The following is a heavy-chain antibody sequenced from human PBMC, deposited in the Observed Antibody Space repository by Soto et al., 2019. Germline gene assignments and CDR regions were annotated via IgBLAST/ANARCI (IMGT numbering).Heavy chain of an antibody. CDR1: GFIFNNYA. CDR2: ISAGGGSP. V-gene: IGHV3-23*01. Sequence: GGSLRLSCAASGFIFNNYAMSWVRQSPGKGLEWVSFISAGGGSPNYADSVKGRFTISRDNSKNMVYLQMNSLRAEDTAVYYCAAEGAAALYYYYGMDVWGQGTTVTVSS. J-gene: IGHJ6*02. D-gene: IGHD6-13*01. CDR3: AAEGAAALYYYYGMDV.